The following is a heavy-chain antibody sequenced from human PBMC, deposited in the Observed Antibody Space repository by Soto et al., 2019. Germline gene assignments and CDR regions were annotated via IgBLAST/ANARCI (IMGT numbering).Heavy chain of an antibody. D-gene: IGHD3-3*01. CDR2: INPNSGGT. J-gene: IGHJ6*02. V-gene: IGHV1-2*04. Sequence: QVQLVQSGAEVKKPGASVKVSCKASGYTFTGYYMHWVRQAPGQGLEWMGWINPNSGGTNYAQKFQGWVTMTRDTSISTAYMELSRLRSYDTAVYYCARGRRFLEWLLGVYYYYYGMDVWGQGTTVTVSS. CDR1: GYTFTGYY. CDR3: ARGRRFLEWLLGVYYYYYGMDV.